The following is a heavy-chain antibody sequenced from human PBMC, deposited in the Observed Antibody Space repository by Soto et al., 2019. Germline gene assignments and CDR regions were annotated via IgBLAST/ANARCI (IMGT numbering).Heavy chain of an antibody. CDR2: VYLSGKP. J-gene: IGHJ5*01. V-gene: IGHV4-59*01. D-gene: IGHD2-21*01. CDR1: GGSISSYY. Sequence: QVQLQESGPGLVKPSATLSLTCTVSGGSISSYYWTWMRQTPGKGLEWIGYVYLSGKPNYNPSLNSRYAISLETYKNQFSLWLASVTAADTAFFYCGSVRLSIYAPSWDQGTLVT. CDR3: GSVRLSIYAPS.